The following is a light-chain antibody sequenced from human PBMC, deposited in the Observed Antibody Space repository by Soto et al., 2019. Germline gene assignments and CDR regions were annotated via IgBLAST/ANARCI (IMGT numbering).Light chain of an antibody. Sequence: IQMTQSPSTLSGSVGDRVTITCRASQTISSWLAWYQQKPGKAPKLLIYKASTLKSGVPSRFSGSGSGTEFTLTITSVQPDDFATYYCQQYSDYSAHGLTFGGGTKVDIK. CDR3: QQYSDYSAHGLT. V-gene: IGKV1-5*03. CDR1: QTISSW. J-gene: IGKJ4*01. CDR2: KAS.